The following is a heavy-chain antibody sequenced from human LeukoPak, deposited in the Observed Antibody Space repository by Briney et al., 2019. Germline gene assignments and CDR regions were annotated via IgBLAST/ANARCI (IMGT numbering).Heavy chain of an antibody. CDR1: GFSLSTSGVG. CDR2: IYWDDDK. CDR3: ARLIAAHYYFDY. Sequence: SGPTLVNPTQTLTLTCTFSGFSLSTSGVGVGWIRQPPGKALEWLALIYWDDDKRYSPSLKSRLTITKDTSKNQVVLTMTNMGPVDTATYYCARLIAAHYYFDYWGQGTLVTVSS. D-gene: IGHD6-25*01. V-gene: IGHV2-5*02. J-gene: IGHJ4*02.